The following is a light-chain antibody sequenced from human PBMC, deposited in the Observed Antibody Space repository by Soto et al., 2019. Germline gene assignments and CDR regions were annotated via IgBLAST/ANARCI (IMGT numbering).Light chain of an antibody. CDR2: EVN. J-gene: IGLJ1*01. CDR1: SSDIGGYNF. CDR3: SSYTARGTRV. V-gene: IGLV2-14*01. Sequence: QSALTQPASVSGSPGQSITISCTGTSSDIGGYNFVSWYQHHPGKAPKLMIYEVNNRPSGVSSRFSGSKSGNTASLTISGLQAEDEADYYCSSYTARGTRVFGTGTKVTVL.